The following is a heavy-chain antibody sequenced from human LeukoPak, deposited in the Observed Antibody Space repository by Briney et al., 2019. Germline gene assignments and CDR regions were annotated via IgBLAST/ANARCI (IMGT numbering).Heavy chain of an antibody. J-gene: IGHJ4*02. CDR3: AGNYYGSGSYYSEDRY. Sequence: SETLSLTCAVYGGSFSGYYWSWIRQPPGKGLEWIGEINHSGSTNYNPSLRSRVTISVDTSKNQFSLKLTSVTAADTAVYYCAGNYYGSGSYYSEDRYWGQGTLVTVSS. D-gene: IGHD3-10*01. V-gene: IGHV4-34*01. CDR2: INHSGST. CDR1: GGSFSGYY.